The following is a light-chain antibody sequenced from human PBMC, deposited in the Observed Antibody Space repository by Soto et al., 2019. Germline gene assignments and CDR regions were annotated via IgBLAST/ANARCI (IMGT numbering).Light chain of an antibody. CDR1: TTDIDNYDS. CDR3: SLYSSNGSLI. V-gene: IGLV2-18*01. J-gene: IGLJ1*01. CDR2: DVN. Sequence: QSGLTQPPSVSVSPGQSVTISGTATTTDIDNYDSVSWYQQAPGPAPKLIIYDVNNRPSGAPDRFSGSTSGNTASLTISGLQAEDETDYFCSLYSSNGSLIFGPGTKVTVL.